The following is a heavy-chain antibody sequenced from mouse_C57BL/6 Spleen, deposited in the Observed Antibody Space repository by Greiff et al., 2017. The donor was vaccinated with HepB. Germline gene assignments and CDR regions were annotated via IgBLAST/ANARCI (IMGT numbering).Heavy chain of an antibody. D-gene: IGHD1-1*01. CDR2: IDPANGNT. V-gene: IGHV14-3*01. Sequence: EVQLQQSVAELVRPGASVKLSCTASGFNIKNTYMHWVKQRPEQGLEWIGRIDPANGNTKYAPKFQGKATITADTSSNTAYLQLSSLTSEDTAIYYCARSATVVATRYYAMDYWGQGNSDTVSS. CDR3: ARSATVVATRYYAMDY. J-gene: IGHJ4*01. CDR1: GFNIKNTY.